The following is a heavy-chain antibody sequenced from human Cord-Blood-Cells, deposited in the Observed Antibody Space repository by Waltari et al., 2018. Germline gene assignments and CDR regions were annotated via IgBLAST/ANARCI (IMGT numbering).Heavy chain of an antibody. CDR2: IIPILGIA. V-gene: IGHV1-69*10. CDR1: GGTFTSHA. Sequence: QVQLVQSGAEVKKPGSSVKVSCKASGGTFTSHAIRWARQAPGQGREWMGGIIPILGIANYAQKFQGRVTSTADKSTSTAYMELSSLRSEDAAVYYCARVGWMTSYYFDYWGQGTLVTVSS. D-gene: IGHD4-17*01. CDR3: ARVGWMTSYYFDY. J-gene: IGHJ4*02.